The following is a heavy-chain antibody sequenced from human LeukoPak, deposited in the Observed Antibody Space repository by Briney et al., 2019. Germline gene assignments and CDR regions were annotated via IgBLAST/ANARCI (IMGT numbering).Heavy chain of an antibody. D-gene: IGHD2/OR15-2a*01. Sequence: SETVYLTCTVSGGSISSGGYNWSWMRQHPGKGLEWIGYIYYSGSTYYNPSLKSRVTISVDRSKNQFSLKLSSVTAADTAVYYCARTLDNWFDPWGQGTLVTVSS. J-gene: IGHJ5*02. V-gene: IGHV4-31*03. CDR2: IYYSGST. CDR3: ARTLDNWFDP. CDR1: GGSISSGGYN.